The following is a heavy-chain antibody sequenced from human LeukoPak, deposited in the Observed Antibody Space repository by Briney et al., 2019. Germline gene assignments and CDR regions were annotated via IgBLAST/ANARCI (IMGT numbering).Heavy chain of an antibody. CDR1: EFTFSDFN. D-gene: IGHD1-26*01. CDR3: AREWGSGSYPLDY. V-gene: IGHV3-21*01. J-gene: IGHJ4*02. CDR2: ISSTSAYI. Sequence: GSLRLSCAASEFTFSDFNMNWVRQAPGKGLEWVSSISSTSAYIYYADSVKGRFTISRDNAKNSLYLQMNSLRAEDTAVYYCAREWGSGSYPLDYWGQGTLVTVSS.